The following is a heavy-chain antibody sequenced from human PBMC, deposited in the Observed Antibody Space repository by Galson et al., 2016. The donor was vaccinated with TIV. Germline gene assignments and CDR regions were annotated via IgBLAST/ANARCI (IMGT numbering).Heavy chain of an antibody. D-gene: IGHD4/OR15-4a*01. J-gene: IGHJ4*02. Sequence: SLRLSCAASGFTFNSFAMSWVRQAPGKGLEWVSVLYTNEKTFYVDSVKGRFTISRDNSENTLYLQMNSLRPEDTAMYYCARQKDYLYYFDYWGQGTLVTVSS. V-gene: IGHV3-53*05. CDR1: GFTFNSFA. CDR3: ARQKDYLYYFDY. CDR2: LYTNEKT.